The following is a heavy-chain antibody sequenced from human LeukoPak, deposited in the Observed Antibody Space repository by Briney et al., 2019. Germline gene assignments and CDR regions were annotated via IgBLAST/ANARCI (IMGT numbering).Heavy chain of an antibody. D-gene: IGHD5-24*01. CDR1: GFTFSPYA. V-gene: IGHV3-23*01. CDR3: AKDYKSGDGYWDFDY. J-gene: IGHJ4*02. CDR2: IPAGGDT. Sequence: GGSLRLSCAASGFTFSPYAMSWVRQAPGGGLGWVAGIPAGGDTYYADSVKGRFTISRDNSKNTVDLQMNSLRVEDTAIYYCAKDYKSGDGYWDFDYWGQGILVTVSS.